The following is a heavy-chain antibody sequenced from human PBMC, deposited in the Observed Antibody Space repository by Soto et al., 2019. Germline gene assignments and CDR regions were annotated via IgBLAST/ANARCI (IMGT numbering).Heavy chain of an antibody. CDR3: STGRSTYGLDS. D-gene: IGHD5-18*01. J-gene: IGHJ4*02. CDR2: IKSITDGGTT. V-gene: IGHV3-15*01. CDR1: AFSFTNAW. Sequence: GGSLRLSCVASAFSFTNAWMSWVRQAPGKGLEWVGRIKSITDGGTTDYAAPVKGRFTISRDDSNNTLYLQMNSLRTEDTAVYYCSTGRSTYGLDSWGQGTLVTVSS.